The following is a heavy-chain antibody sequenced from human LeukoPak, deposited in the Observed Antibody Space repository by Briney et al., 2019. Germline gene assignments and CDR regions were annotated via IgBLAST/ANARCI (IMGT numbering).Heavy chain of an antibody. CDR2: IWYDGSNK. CDR3: ARGAADTEHYYYGMDV. D-gene: IGHD6-13*01. V-gene: IGHV3-33*01. Sequence: GRSLRLSCAASGFTFSSYGMHWVRQAPGKGLEWVAVIWYDGSNKYYADSVKGRFTISRDNSKNTLYLQMNSLRAEDTAVYYCARGAADTEHYYYGMDVWGQGTTVTVSS. J-gene: IGHJ6*02. CDR1: GFTFSSYG.